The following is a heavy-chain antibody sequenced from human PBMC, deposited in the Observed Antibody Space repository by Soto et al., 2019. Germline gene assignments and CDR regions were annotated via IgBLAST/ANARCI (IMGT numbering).Heavy chain of an antibody. V-gene: IGHV3-21*01. J-gene: IGHJ3*02. CDR2: ISSSSSYI. CDR3: ARARSVAGSLAFDI. CDR1: GFTFSSYS. D-gene: IGHD6-19*01. Sequence: PGGSLRLSCAASGFTFSSYSMNWVRQAPGKGLEWVSSISSSSSYIYYADSMKGRFTIYRDNAKNSLYMQMNSLRAEDTAVYYCARARSVAGSLAFDIWGQGTMVTVS.